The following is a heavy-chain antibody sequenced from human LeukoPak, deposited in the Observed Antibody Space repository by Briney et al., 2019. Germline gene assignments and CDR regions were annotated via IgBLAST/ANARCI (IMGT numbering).Heavy chain of an antibody. V-gene: IGHV1-18*01. CDR2: ISAYNGNT. CDR3: ARDWGGNYYDSSGYYCIDY. D-gene: IGHD3-22*01. Sequence: ASVKVSCKASGYTFTSYGISWVRQAPGQGLEWMGWISAYNGNTNYAQKLQGRVTMTTDTSTSTAYMELRSLRSDDTAVYYCARDWGGNYYDSSGYYCIDYWGQGTLVTVSS. J-gene: IGHJ4*02. CDR1: GYTFTSYG.